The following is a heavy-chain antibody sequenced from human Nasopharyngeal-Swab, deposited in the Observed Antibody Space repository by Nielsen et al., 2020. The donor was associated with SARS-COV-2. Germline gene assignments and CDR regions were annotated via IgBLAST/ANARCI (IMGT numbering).Heavy chain of an antibody. CDR1: GFNFASFA. CDR2: IGTSDDT. J-gene: IGHJ4*02. Sequence: GGSLRLSCAASGFNFASFAMTWVRQAPGKGLEWVSTIGTSDDTYYTDSVKGRFAISRDNSKNKVYLQMDSLRPDDTALYYCAKTFLIAPRTYDCWGQATLVTVST. D-gene: IGHD2/OR15-2a*01. CDR3: AKTFLIAPRTYDC. V-gene: IGHV3-23*01.